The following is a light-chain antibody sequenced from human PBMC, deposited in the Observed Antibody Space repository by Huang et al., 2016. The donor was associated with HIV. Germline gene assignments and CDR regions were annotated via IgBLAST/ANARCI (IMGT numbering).Light chain of an antibody. CDR1: QSVTHS. V-gene: IGKV3-15*01. J-gene: IGKJ1*01. Sequence: IVMTQSPDTLSVSPGERATLSCRAGQSVTHSLAWYQKKPGQAPRLLIYGTSTRATGIPGRFSGSGSGTDFTLTISSLQSDDFGVYYCQQYHYWPPVTFGQGTKVEI. CDR3: QQYHYWPPVT. CDR2: GTS.